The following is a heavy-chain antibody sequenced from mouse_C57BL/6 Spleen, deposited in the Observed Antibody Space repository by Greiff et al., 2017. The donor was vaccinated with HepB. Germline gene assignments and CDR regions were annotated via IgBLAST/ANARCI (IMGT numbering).Heavy chain of an antibody. D-gene: IGHD1-1*01. J-gene: IGHJ2*01. CDR1: GYSITSGYY. V-gene: IGHV3-6*01. Sequence: EVKLQESGPGLVKPSQSLSLTCSVTGYSITSGYYWNWIRQFPGNKLEWMGYISYDGSNNYNPSLKNRISITRDTSKNQFFLKLNSVTTEDTATYYCAKFNYYGSSPFDYWGQGTTLTVSS. CDR3: AKFNYYGSSPFDY. CDR2: ISYDGSN.